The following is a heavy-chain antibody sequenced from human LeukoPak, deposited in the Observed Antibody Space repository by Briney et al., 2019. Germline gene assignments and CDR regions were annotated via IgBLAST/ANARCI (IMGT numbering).Heavy chain of an antibody. CDR1: AFTFNNYW. CDR3: AKGYCGSTTCYTGFDY. J-gene: IGHJ4*02. Sequence: QPGGSLRLSCVASAFTFNNYWMHWVRQAPGKGLEWVSGISWNSGSIGYADSVKGRFTISRDNSKNTLYLQMNSLRAEDTAVYYCAKGYCGSTTCYTGFDYWGQGTLVTVSS. V-gene: IGHV3-9*01. D-gene: IGHD2-2*02. CDR2: ISWNSGSI.